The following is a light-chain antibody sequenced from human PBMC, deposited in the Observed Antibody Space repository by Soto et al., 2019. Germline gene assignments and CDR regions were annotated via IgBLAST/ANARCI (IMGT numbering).Light chain of an antibody. CDR3: QQYNNWPPLT. CDR1: QSVSSN. V-gene: IGKV3-15*01. CDR2: GAS. J-gene: IGKJ4*01. Sequence: EIVLTQSPGTLSLSPGERATLSCRASQSVSSNLAWYQQKPGQAPRLLIYGASTRATGIPARFSGSGSGTEFTLTIRSLQSEDFAVYYCQQYNNWPPLTFGGGTKGDIK.